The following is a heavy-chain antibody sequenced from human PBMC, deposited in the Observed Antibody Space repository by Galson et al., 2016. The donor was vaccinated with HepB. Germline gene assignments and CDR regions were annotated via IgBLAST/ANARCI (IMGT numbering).Heavy chain of an antibody. CDR2: FDPEDGEI. CDR1: GYILTEVS. V-gene: IGHV1-24*01. Sequence: SVKVSCKVSGYILTEVSIHWVRQAPGKGLEWLGGFDPEDGEIIYAQKFQGRVTMTEDTSTVIAYMELSSLRSKDTAVYYCAITTDPHYGGAFDYWGQGTLVTVSS. J-gene: IGHJ4*02. CDR3: AITTDPHYGGAFDY. D-gene: IGHD4-23*01.